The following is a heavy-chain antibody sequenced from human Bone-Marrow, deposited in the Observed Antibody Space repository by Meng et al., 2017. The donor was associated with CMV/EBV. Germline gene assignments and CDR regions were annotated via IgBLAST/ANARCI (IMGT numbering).Heavy chain of an antibody. CDR3: ASIVGAAGYYFRVPHDY. V-gene: IGHV3-30*02. D-gene: IGHD1-26*01. CDR2: IRYEGSNK. CDR1: GFTFSSYG. J-gene: IGHJ4*02. Sequence: GESLKISCAASGFTFSSYGMHWVRQAPGKGLEWVAFIRYEGSNKYYADSVKGRFTISRDNSKNTLYLQMNSLRAEDTAVYYCASIVGAAGYYFRVPHDYWGQGTLVTVSS.